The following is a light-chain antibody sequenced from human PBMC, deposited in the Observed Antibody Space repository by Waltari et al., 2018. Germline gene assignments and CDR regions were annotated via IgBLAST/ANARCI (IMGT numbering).Light chain of an antibody. CDR3: AAWDDSLNGYV. CDR2: SNN. CDR1: SSNIGRNT. V-gene: IGLV1-44*01. J-gene: IGLJ1*01. Sequence: QSVVTQPPSASGTPGQRVTISCSGSSSNIGRNTVNWYQQLPGTAPKLLIKSNNQRPSGVPDQFSGSKSGTSASLAISGLQSEDEADYYCAAWDDSLNGYVFGIGTKVTVL.